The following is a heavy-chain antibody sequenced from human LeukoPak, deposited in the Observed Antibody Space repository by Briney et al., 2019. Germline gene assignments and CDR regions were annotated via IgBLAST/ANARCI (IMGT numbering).Heavy chain of an antibody. D-gene: IGHD1-26*01. V-gene: IGHV1-46*01. CDR2: INPSGGST. Sequence: ASVKVSCKASGYTFTGYYMHWVRQAPGQGLEWMGIINPSGGSTTYAQKFQGRLTVTRDTSTSTVYMELSSLRSEDTAVYYCARDSTPTYYSGTYYFEYWGQGTLVTVSS. J-gene: IGHJ4*02. CDR1: GYTFTGYY. CDR3: ARDSTPTYYSGTYYFEY.